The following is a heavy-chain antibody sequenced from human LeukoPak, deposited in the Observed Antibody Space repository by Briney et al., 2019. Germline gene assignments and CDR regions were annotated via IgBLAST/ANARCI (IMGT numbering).Heavy chain of an antibody. CDR1: GGSISSGDYY. D-gene: IGHD3-9*01. Sequence: SQTPSLTCTVSGGSISSGDYYWRWIRQPPGKGLEWIEYIYYSGSTYYNPSLKSRVTISVDTSKNQFSLKLSSVTAADTAVYYCASCRYVDWLLSPWFDYWGQGTLVTVSS. J-gene: IGHJ4*02. CDR2: IYYSGST. V-gene: IGHV4-30-4*01. CDR3: ASCRYVDWLLSPWFDY.